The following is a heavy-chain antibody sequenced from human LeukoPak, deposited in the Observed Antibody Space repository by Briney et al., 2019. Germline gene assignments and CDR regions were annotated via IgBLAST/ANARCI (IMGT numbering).Heavy chain of an antibody. D-gene: IGHD2-2*01. V-gene: IGHV1-69*04. CDR3: ARSLPAAMANYFDY. J-gene: IGHJ4*02. CDR1: GGTFSSYA. Sequence: SVKVSCKASGGTFSSYAISWVRQAPGQGLEWMGRIIPILGIANYAQKFQGRVTTTADKSTSTAYMELSSLRSEDTAVYYCARSLPAAMANYFDYWGQGTLVTVSS. CDR2: IIPILGIA.